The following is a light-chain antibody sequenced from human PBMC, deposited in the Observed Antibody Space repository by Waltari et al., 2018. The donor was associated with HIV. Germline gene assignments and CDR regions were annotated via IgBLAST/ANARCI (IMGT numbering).Light chain of an antibody. CDR1: HIGRNS. CDR3: QVWDRSYKEAV. V-gene: IGLV3-21*02. J-gene: IGLJ2*01. CDR2: DDV. Sequence: SYVLTQVPSVSVAPGQTATISCGHIGRNSVQWYRQKPGRAPLLVVLDDVDRSSGIPARFSGARSGERATLTISGVEAGDEADYYCQVWDRSYKEAVFGGGT.